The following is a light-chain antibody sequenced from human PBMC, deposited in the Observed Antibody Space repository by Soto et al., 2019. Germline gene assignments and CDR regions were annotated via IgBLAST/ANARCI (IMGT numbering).Light chain of an antibody. CDR3: HQYNSYSPT. V-gene: IGKV1-5*01. CDR1: QSVSSW. J-gene: IGKJ2*01. Sequence: DIQMTQSPSTLSASVGDRVTITCRASQSVSSWLAWYQQRPGKAPKLLIYDASSLESGVPSRFSGSGSGTEFTLTLSSLQPDDFATYYCHQYNSYSPTFGQGTKLEIK. CDR2: DAS.